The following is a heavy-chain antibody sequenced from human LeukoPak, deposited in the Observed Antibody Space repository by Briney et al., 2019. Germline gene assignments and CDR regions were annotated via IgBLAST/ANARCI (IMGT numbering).Heavy chain of an antibody. J-gene: IGHJ4*02. CDR2: ISGSGGST. Sequence: GGSLRLSCAASGFTFSSYVMSWVRQAPGKGLEWVSAISGSGGSTYYADSVKGRFTISRDNSKNTLYLQMNSLRAEDTAVYYCAKDRSWDSYFDYWGQGTLVTVSS. CDR1: GFTFSSYV. CDR3: AKDRSWDSYFDY. D-gene: IGHD1-26*01. V-gene: IGHV3-23*01.